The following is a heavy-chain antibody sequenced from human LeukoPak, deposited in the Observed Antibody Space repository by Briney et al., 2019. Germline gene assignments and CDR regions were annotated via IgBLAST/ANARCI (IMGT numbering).Heavy chain of an antibody. CDR3: AREGTARDAFDI. J-gene: IGHJ3*02. Sequence: PGRSLRLSCAASGFTFSYYAMHWVRQAPGKGLEWGAFISSDGSDKYYADSMKGRFTISRDNSKNTLYLQMTSLRGEDTAMYYCAREGTARDAFDIWGQGTMVTVSS. D-gene: IGHD2-21*02. CDR1: GFTFSYYA. CDR2: ISSDGSDK. V-gene: IGHV3-30-3*01.